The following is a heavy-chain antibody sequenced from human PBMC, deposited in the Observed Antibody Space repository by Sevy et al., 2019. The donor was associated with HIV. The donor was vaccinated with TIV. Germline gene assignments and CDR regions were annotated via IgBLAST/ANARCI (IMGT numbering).Heavy chain of an antibody. Sequence: LSHNCAASGSSFSRYWMSWVRQAPEKGLEWVANINEEGNKKYYVDSVKGRFTISRDNTKNSLFLQMNSLTDEDTAVYYCARDPRYGDYVGHYYFDYWGQGALVTVSS. CDR3: ARDPRYGDYVGHYYFDY. D-gene: IGHD4-17*01. CDR1: GSSFSRYW. J-gene: IGHJ4*02. CDR2: INEEGNKK. V-gene: IGHV3-7*01.